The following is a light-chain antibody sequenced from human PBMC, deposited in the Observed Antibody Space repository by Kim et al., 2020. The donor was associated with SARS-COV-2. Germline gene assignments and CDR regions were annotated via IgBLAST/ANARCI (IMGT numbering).Light chain of an antibody. CDR1: QVISNY. CDR2: DAS. Sequence: DIQLTQSQSSLSASVGDGVTIACRADQVISNYLAWYQRKPGRPPTLLIYDASGLQSGVPSRFSGSRSGTDFTLTISSLQPEDVGTYYCQQYDSVPLTFGQGTKVEIK. V-gene: IGKV1-27*01. CDR3: QQYDSVPLT. J-gene: IGKJ1*01.